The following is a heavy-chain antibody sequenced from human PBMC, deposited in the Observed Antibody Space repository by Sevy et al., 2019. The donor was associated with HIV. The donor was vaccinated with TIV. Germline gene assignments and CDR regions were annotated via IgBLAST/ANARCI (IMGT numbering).Heavy chain of an antibody. CDR2: IWYDGSNK. CDR3: VRGADYYDSSGANGDY. CDR1: GFTFSKYG. Sequence: GGSLRLSCAASGFTFSKYGMHWVRQAPGKGLEWVALIWYDGSNKYYAHSVKGRFTISRDNSKNTLYLQMNSLRAEDTAVYYCVRGADYYDSSGANGDYWGQGTLVTVSS. D-gene: IGHD3-22*01. J-gene: IGHJ4*02. V-gene: IGHV3-33*01.